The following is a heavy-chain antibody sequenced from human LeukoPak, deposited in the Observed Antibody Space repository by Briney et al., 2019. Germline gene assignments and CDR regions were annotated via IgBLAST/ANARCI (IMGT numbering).Heavy chain of an antibody. J-gene: IGHJ4*02. Sequence: GRSLRLSCAASGFTFSSYGMFWVRQAPGKGLECVAVISYDGINKYYADSVKGRFTISRDNPKNTLYLQMNSLRAEDTAVYYCAEASLDTDWGVFDYWGQGTLVTVSS. D-gene: IGHD7-27*01. CDR3: AEASLDTDWGVFDY. CDR2: ISYDGINK. CDR1: GFTFSSYG. V-gene: IGHV3-30*18.